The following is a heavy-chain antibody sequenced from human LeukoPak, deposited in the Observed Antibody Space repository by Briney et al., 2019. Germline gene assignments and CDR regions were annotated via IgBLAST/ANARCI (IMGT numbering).Heavy chain of an antibody. CDR2: ISGSGGST. CDR1: GFTFSSYA. CDR3: ARPLEGTGGNWYFDL. Sequence: GGSLRLSCAASGFTFSSYAMSWVRQAPGKGLEWVSAISGSGGSTYYADSVKGRFTVSRDNAKNSLYLQMNSLRAEDMAVYYCARPLEGTGGNWYFDLWGRGTLVTVSS. J-gene: IGHJ2*01. D-gene: IGHD1-14*01. V-gene: IGHV3-23*01.